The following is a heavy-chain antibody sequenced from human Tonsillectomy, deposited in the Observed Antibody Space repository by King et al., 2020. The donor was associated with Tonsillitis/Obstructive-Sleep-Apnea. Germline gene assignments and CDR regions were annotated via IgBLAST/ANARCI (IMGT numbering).Heavy chain of an antibody. CDR2: IYPGDSDT. V-gene: IGHV5-51*01. Sequence: GQLVQSGEQVKKPGESLKISCKGSGYRFTSFWIGWVRQMPGKGLEWMGIIYPGDSDTKYNPSFQGQVTISADKSINTAYLQWRSLKASDTAMYFCARHFVAHIGYYFVGYFAYWGQGTLVTVSS. D-gene: IGHD3-22*01. CDR3: ARHFVAHIGYYFVGYFAY. CDR1: GYRFTSFW. J-gene: IGHJ4*02.